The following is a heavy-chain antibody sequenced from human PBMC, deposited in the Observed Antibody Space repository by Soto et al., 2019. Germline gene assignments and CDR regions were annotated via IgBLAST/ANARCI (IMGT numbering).Heavy chain of an antibody. CDR3: ARDSGNYVYYYYYMDV. CDR2: IYHSGST. V-gene: IGHV4-4*02. D-gene: IGHD4-4*01. Sequence: SETLSLTCAVSSGSISSSSWWSWVRQPPGKGLEWIGEIYHSGSTNYNPSLKSRVTISVDTSKNQFSLKLSSVTAADTAVYYCARDSGNYVYYYYYMDVWGKGTTVTVSS. J-gene: IGHJ6*03. CDR1: SGSISSSSW.